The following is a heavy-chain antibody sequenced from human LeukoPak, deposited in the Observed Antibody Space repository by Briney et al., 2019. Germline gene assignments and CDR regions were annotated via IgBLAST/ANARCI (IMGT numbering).Heavy chain of an antibody. Sequence: GASVKVSCKASVYTFTSYGISWVRQAPGQGHEWRGWISAYNGNTNYAQKLQGRGTMTTDTSTSTAYMELRSLRSGDTAVYYCARGSPYYYDSSGLLYYFDSWGQGTLVTVSS. CDR2: ISAYNGNT. J-gene: IGHJ4*02. V-gene: IGHV1-18*01. CDR1: VYTFTSYG. D-gene: IGHD3-22*01. CDR3: ARGSPYYYDSSGLLYYFDS.